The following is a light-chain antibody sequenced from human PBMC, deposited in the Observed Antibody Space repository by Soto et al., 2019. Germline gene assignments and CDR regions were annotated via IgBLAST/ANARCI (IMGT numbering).Light chain of an antibody. V-gene: IGKV3-15*01. CDR2: GAS. J-gene: IGKJ1*01. CDR1: QSVTYN. CDR3: QQYNDWLWT. Sequence: EIVTTQYPATLSASPGGRVTLSCRASQSVTYNLAWYQQKPGQAPRLLIYGASTRATGIPARFSGRGSGTEFTLTVTSLQSEDFAVYYCQQYNDWLWTFGQGTKVDIK.